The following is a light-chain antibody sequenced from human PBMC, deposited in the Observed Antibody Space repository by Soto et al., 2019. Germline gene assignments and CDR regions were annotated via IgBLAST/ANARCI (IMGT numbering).Light chain of an antibody. CDR1: QNVYHN. CDR2: DAS. J-gene: IGKJ4*01. Sequence: EIVMTQSPATLSASPWEGATLSCKSAQNVYHNLEWYHQRPGQLPRLLIYDASTRATGISARFSGSGYGTEFTLTISSLQSEDFAVYFCQQCRNWPLTFGGGTKVEIK. CDR3: QQCRNWPLT. V-gene: IGKV3-15*01.